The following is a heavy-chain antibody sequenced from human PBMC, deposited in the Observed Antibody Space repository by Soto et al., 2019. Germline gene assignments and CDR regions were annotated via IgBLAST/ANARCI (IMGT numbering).Heavy chain of an antibody. J-gene: IGHJ6*02. Sequence: QVLLVQSGGEVKKPGASVKLSCNTSGYPFISYGISWVRQAPGQGPEWMGWINVDSGNTDYAQKFRDRITVTTDTSTSTAYMELSSLRSDDTAVYYCARIKASSMDVWGQGTRVTVSS. CDR3: ARIKASSMDV. D-gene: IGHD3-16*01. CDR1: GYPFISYG. V-gene: IGHV1-18*01. CDR2: INVDSGNT.